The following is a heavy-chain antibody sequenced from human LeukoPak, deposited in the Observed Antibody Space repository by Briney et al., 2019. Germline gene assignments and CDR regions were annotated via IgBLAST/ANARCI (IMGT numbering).Heavy chain of an antibody. J-gene: IGHJ4*02. CDR1: GFTFNNYA. V-gene: IGHV3-23*01. D-gene: IGHD3-10*01. CDR3: AKYTSGTSYRGLDQ. CDR2: ISAGGGVT. Sequence: PGGSLRLSCAASGFTFNNYAMSWVRQAPGKGLEWVSSISAGGGVTYYADSVKGRFTISRDNSNKKVFLQMNSLRADDTAVYYCAKYTSGTSYRGLDQWGQGTLVTVSS.